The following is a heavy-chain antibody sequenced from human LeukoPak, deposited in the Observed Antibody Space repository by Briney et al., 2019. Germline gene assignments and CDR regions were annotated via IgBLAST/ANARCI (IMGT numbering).Heavy chain of an antibody. CDR1: GGSISNCSYY. V-gene: IGHV4-39*01. CDR2: SYYSGGT. D-gene: IGHD3-10*01. Sequence: SAILSITCTVSGGSISNCSYYWGWIRQPRGKGLEWIWSSYYSGGTSYNPSLKSRVTISVDKSKNQFSLKLSSVTAADTAVYYCARLQGSITMVRGVIDYWGQGTLVTVSS. J-gene: IGHJ4*02. CDR3: ARLQGSITMVRGVIDY.